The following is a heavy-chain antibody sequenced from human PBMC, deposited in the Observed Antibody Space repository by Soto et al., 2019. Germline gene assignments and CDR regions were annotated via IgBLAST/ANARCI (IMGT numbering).Heavy chain of an antibody. CDR3: ASPDTAMVTDWYFDL. J-gene: IGHJ2*01. Sequence: GGSLRLSCAASGFTFSTYSMNWVRQAPGKGLEWVSSISSSGSYIYYADSVKGRFTISRDNAKNSLYLQMNSLRAEDTAVYYCASPDTAMVTDWYFDLWGRGTLVTVSS. D-gene: IGHD5-18*01. V-gene: IGHV3-21*01. CDR2: ISSSGSYI. CDR1: GFTFSTYS.